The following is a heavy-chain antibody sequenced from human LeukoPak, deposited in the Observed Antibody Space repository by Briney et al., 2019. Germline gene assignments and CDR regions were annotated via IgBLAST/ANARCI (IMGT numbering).Heavy chain of an antibody. J-gene: IGHJ4*02. V-gene: IGHV4-30-2*01. D-gene: IGHD2-2*01. CDR1: GGSISSGGYY. CDR2: IYHSGST. Sequence: TSQTLSLTCTVSGGSISSGGYYWSWIRQPPGKGLEWIGYIYHSGSTYYNPSLKSRVTISVDRSKNQFSLKLSSVTAADTAVYYCARRYHRYCSSTSCSLAEVDYWGQGTLVTVSS. CDR3: ARRYHRYCSSTSCSLAEVDY.